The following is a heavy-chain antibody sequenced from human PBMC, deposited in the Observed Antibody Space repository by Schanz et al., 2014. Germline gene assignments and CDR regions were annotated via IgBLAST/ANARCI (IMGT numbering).Heavy chain of an antibody. Sequence: EVQLLESGGGLIKPGGSLRLSCLASGFTFSTTCMNWVRQAPGKGLEWVGRIKSKVDGGTTDNAAPVQGRFTISRDDSKNTLHLQMNSLKTEDTAVYYCSTDLTAVDYDAIGLWGQGTMXTVSS. V-gene: IGHV3-15*01. D-gene: IGHD4-17*01. CDR1: GFTFSTTC. CDR3: STDLTAVDYDAIGL. CDR2: IKSKVDGGTT. J-gene: IGHJ3*01.